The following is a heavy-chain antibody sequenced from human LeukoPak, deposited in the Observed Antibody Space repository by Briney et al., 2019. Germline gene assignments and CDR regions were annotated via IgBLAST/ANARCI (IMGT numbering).Heavy chain of an antibody. V-gene: IGHV4-61*02. Sequence: PSQTLSLTCTVSGGSISSGSYYWSWIRQPAGKGLEWIGRIYTSGSTNYNPSLKSRVTISVDTSKSQFSLKLSSVTAADTAMYYCAGAVIGTMVRGVIGAFDYWGQGTLVTVSS. D-gene: IGHD3-10*01. CDR3: AGAVIGTMVRGVIGAFDY. CDR1: GGSISSGSYY. CDR2: IYTSGST. J-gene: IGHJ4*02.